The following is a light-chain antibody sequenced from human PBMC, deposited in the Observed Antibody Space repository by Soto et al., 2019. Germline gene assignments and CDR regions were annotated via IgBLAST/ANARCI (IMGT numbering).Light chain of an antibody. Sequence: IEVTQSPSSLAASLGDRVTITCPASQTIGTYVNWYRQKSGAARELLIYDASALQSGVPSRFRGRASGTDFTLTISSLQLDDFATYYCQQSYNTPLTFGQGTKVDIK. V-gene: IGKV1-39*01. CDR1: QTIGTY. CDR2: DAS. CDR3: QQSYNTPLT. J-gene: IGKJ1*01.